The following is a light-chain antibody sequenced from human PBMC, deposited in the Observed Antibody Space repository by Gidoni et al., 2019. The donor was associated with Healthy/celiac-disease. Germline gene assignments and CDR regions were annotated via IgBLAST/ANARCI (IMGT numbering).Light chain of an antibody. CDR3: QNYNSAPLT. V-gene: IGKV1-27*01. Sequence: DIQMTQSPSSLSASVGARVTITCRASQGISNYLAWYQQKPGKVPMLLSDAASTLQSGVPSRFSGSGSGTDFTLTISSLQPEDVATYYCQNYNSAPLTFGPGTKVDIK. CDR1: QGISNY. CDR2: AAS. J-gene: IGKJ3*01.